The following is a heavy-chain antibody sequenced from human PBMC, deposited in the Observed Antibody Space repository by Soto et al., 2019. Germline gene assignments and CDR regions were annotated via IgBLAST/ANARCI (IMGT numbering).Heavy chain of an antibody. CDR3: ARELHYCSGGSCSYAFDI. CDR2: INPNSGGT. D-gene: IGHD2-15*01. J-gene: IGHJ3*02. Sequence: QVQLVQSGAEVKKPGASVKVSCKASGYTFTGYYMHWVRQAPGQGLESMGWINPNSGGTSYAQKYQGWVTMTRDTSISTAYMELSRLRSDDTAVYYCARELHYCSGGSCSYAFDIWGQVTMVTVSS. V-gene: IGHV1-2*04. CDR1: GYTFTGYY.